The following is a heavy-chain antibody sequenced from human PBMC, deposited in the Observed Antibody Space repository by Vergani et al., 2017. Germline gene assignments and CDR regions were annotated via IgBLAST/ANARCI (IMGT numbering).Heavy chain of an antibody. CDR2: IYYSGLT. Sequence: QLQLQQSGPGLVKPSETLFLTCTVSADSISSGSYYWGWIRQPPGKSLEWIGSIYYSGLTYYNQSLKSRVAISVDTSKNQFSLKVTSVTAADTAVYFCARQRPGSGWSPGDFDDWGQGILVTVSS. D-gene: IGHD6-19*01. CDR3: ARQRPGSGWSPGDFDD. J-gene: IGHJ4*02. V-gene: IGHV4-39*01. CDR1: ADSISSGSYY.